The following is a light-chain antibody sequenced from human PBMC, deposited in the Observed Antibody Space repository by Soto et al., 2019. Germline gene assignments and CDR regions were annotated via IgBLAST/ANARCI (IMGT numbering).Light chain of an antibody. J-gene: IGKJ1*01. CDR1: QSVTSNY. CDR3: QQYGSSPRT. CDR2: GAS. Sequence: EIVLTQSPGTRSLSPGKRATLSCRASQSVTSNYLAWYQQRPGQAPWLLIYGASNRATGIPDRFSGSVSGTDFTLTISRLEPEDFAVYYCQQYGSSPRTFGQGTKVDIK. V-gene: IGKV3-20*01.